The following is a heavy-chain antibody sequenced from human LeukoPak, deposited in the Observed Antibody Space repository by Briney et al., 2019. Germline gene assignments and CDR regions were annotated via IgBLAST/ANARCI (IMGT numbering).Heavy chain of an antibody. Sequence: SETLSLTCIVSGGSIRSYYWSWIRQPPGKGLEWIGYFYYSGSNNYNPSLKSRVAISVDTSKNQFSLKLSSVTAADTAVYYCARGTTGGALFDYWGQGTLVTVSS. D-gene: IGHD1-14*01. CDR3: ARGTTGGALFDY. CDR2: FYYSGSN. CDR1: GGSIRSYY. J-gene: IGHJ4*02. V-gene: IGHV4-59*01.